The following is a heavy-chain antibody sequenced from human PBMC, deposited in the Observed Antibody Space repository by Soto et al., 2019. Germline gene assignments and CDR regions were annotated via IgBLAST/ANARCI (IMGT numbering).Heavy chain of an antibody. V-gene: IGHV3-30*18. CDR3: AKDSGYGDYVYSHFDY. CDR2: ISYDGSNK. D-gene: IGHD4-17*01. J-gene: IGHJ4*02. Sequence: GGSLRLSCAASGFTFSSYGMHWVRQAPGKGLEWVAVISYDGSNKYYADSVKGRFTISRDNSKNTLYLQMNSLRAEDTAVYYCAKDSGYGDYVYSHFDYWGQGTLVTVSS. CDR1: GFTFSSYG.